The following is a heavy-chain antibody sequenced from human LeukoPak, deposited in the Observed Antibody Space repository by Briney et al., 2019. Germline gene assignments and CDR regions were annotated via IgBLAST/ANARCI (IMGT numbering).Heavy chain of an antibody. Sequence: PGGSLRLSCAASGFTFSSYAMSWVRQAPGKGLEWVSAISGSGGSTYYADSVKGRFTISRDNSKNTLYLQMNSLRAEDTALYYCAKAEPPRDGYNNFDYWGQGTLVTVSS. CDR2: ISGSGGST. J-gene: IGHJ4*02. CDR3: AKAEPPRDGYNNFDY. V-gene: IGHV3-23*01. CDR1: GFTFSSYA. D-gene: IGHD5-24*01.